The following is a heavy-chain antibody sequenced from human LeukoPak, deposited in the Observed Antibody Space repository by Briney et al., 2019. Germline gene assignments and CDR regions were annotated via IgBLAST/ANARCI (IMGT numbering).Heavy chain of an antibody. V-gene: IGHV4-59*12. CDR2: IYYSGST. Sequence: SETLSLTCSVSGGSISSYYWSWIRQPPGKGPEWTGYIYYSGSTNYNPSLKSRVTISVDTSKNQFSLKLSSVTAADTAVYYCARGSLDFDYWGQGTLVTVSS. CDR3: ARGSLDFDY. J-gene: IGHJ4*02. CDR1: GGSISSYY.